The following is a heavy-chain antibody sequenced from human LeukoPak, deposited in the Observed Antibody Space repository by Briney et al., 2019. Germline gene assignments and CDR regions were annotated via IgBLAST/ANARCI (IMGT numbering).Heavy chain of an antibody. CDR1: GFIFSSYA. D-gene: IGHD2-2*01. J-gene: IGHJ4*02. Sequence: GGSLRLSCAASGFIFSSYAMNWGRQAPGKGLEWVSAISGSGDGTYYADSVKGRFTVSRDNSKNTLYPQMNNLRAEDSDVYYCAKGVGGYCSSTDCRAYDNWGQGTLVTVSS. CDR2: ISGSGDGT. CDR3: AKGVGGYCSSTDCRAYDN. V-gene: IGHV3-23*01.